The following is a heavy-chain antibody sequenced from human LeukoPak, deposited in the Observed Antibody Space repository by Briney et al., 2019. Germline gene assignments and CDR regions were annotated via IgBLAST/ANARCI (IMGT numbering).Heavy chain of an antibody. J-gene: IGHJ2*01. CDR1: GGSISSSNYY. Sequence: PSETLSLTCSVSGGSISSSNYYWDWIRQPPGKGLEWIGDIYYSGSTYYNPSLKSRVTLSVDTSQNQFSLKLISVTAADTAVYYCARSYYHSGGPAEWYFDLWGRGTLVTVSS. D-gene: IGHD3-22*01. CDR2: IYYSGST. CDR3: ARSYYHSGGPAEWYFDL. V-gene: IGHV4-39*07.